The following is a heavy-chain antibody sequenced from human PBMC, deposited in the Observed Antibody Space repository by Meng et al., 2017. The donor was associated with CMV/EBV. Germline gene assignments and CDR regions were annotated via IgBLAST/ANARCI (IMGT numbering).Heavy chain of an antibody. D-gene: IGHD2-2*02. V-gene: IGHV4-4*07. CDR3: AREIVVVPAAIDNWFDP. CDR2: IYTSGST. CDR1: GGSTSSYY. Sequence: HVHLHESCPGLVKPSDPLSLTCTVSGGSTSSYYWSWIRQPAGKGLEWIGRIYTSGSTNYNPSLKSRVTMSVDTSKNQFSLKLSSVTAADTAVYYCAREIVVVPAAIDNWFDPWGQGTLVTVSS. J-gene: IGHJ5*02.